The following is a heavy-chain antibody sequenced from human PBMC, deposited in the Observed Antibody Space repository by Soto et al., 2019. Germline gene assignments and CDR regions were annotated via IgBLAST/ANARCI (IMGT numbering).Heavy chain of an antibody. D-gene: IGHD6-19*01. V-gene: IGHV6-1*01. CDR1: GDSVSSNTAA. CDR2: TYYRYNWRH. J-gene: IGHJ4*02. CDR3: ARGVAGSGFDL. Sequence: RSQTLSLTCAISGDSVSSNTAASHWTRPYPSRGLEWLGRTYYRYNWRHAYAVSVKSRITVYTDTSKNHFSLQLNSVTPVDTAVYYCARGVAGSGFDLWGQGTLVTVSS.